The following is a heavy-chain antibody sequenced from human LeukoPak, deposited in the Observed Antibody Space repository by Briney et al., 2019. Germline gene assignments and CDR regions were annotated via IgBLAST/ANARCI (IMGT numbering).Heavy chain of an antibody. CDR2: ISDSGGTT. V-gene: IGHV3-23*01. D-gene: IGHD3-10*01. CDR1: GFTFRSYG. Sequence: GGSLRLSCVASGFTFRSYGMSWVRPAPGKGLEWVSAISDSGGTTYYADSVKGRFTISRDNAKNSLYLQMNSLRAEDTAVYYCARESYYYGSGSYPFSFDYWGQGTLVTVSS. J-gene: IGHJ4*02. CDR3: ARESYYYGSGSYPFSFDY.